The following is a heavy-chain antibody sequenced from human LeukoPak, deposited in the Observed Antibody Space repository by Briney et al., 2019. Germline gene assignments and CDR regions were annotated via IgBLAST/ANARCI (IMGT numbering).Heavy chain of an antibody. V-gene: IGHV3-48*01. CDR3: ARVKGSYFDY. CDR1: GFLLSSYS. Sequence: PGGSLRLSCAASGFLLSSYSINWFRQAPGKGLEWVAYISASGSNIYYVDSVKGRFTVSRDNPKSSLFLQMNSPRAEDTAVYYCARVKGSYFDYWGQGALVTVSS. J-gene: IGHJ4*02. CDR2: ISASGSNI. D-gene: IGHD2-15*01.